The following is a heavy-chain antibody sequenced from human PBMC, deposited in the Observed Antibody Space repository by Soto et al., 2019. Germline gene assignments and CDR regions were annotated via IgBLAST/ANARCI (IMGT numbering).Heavy chain of an antibody. V-gene: IGHV3-30*18. Sequence: GGSLRLSCAASGFTFSSYGMHWVRQAPGKGLEWVAVISYDGSNKYYADSVKGRFTISRDNSKNTLYLQMNSLRAEDTAVYYCAKDQAYSRSWYSNFDYWGQGTLVTVSS. CDR3: AKDQAYSRSWYSNFDY. D-gene: IGHD6-13*01. CDR1: GFTFSSYG. J-gene: IGHJ4*02. CDR2: ISYDGSNK.